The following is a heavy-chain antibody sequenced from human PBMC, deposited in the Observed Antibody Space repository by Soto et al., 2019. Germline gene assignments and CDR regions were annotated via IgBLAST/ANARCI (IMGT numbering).Heavy chain of an antibody. V-gene: IGHV3-33*01. D-gene: IGHD3-10*01. CDR3: ERGYEGNDFDI. CDR2: IWYDGSKK. J-gene: IGHJ3*02. CDR1: VFTFISYC. Sequence: GLSXRLSCAASVFTFISYCMHWVRQAPGKGLEWVALIWYDGSKKYYADSVKGRFTISRDDSKNTLYLQMDSLRAEGTAVYYCERGYEGNDFDIWGQGTLVTV.